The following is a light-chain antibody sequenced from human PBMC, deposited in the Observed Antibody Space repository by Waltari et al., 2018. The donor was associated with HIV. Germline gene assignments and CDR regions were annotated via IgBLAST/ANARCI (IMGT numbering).Light chain of an antibody. CDR3: CSYAGSRTWV. Sequence: QSALTQPASVSGSPGQSITISCTGTRSDIGGYTSVSCYQQHPGKAPKLMIYDVSKRPSGVSNRFSGSKSGNTASLTISGLQAEDETDYYCCSYAGSRTWVFGGGTKLTVL. CDR1: RSDIGGYTS. J-gene: IGLJ3*02. V-gene: IGLV2-23*02. CDR2: DVS.